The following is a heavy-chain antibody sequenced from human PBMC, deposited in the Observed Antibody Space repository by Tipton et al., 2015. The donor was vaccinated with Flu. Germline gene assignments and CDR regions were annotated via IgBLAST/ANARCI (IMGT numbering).Heavy chain of an antibody. CDR3: SRSTYYYGSGSSDY. CDR2: ISHSGRT. V-gene: IGHV4-38-2*01. D-gene: IGHD3-10*01. J-gene: IGHJ4*02. Sequence: TLSLTCSVSGESMGINYYWGWIRQPPGKGLEWIGSISHSGRTYYKPSLKSRVTISLDTFQNQFSLKLNSVTAADTAVYYCSRSTYYYGSGSSDYWGQGTLVTVSS. CDR1: GESMGINYY.